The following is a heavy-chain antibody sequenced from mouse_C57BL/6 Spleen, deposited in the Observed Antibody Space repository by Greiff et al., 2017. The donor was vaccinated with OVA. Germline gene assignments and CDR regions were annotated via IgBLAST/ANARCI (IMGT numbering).Heavy chain of an antibody. CDR3: ASQGALYYNYGWFAY. CDR1: GYAFSSSW. Sequence: QVQLKESGPELVKPGASVKISCKASGYAFSSSWMNWVKQRPGKGLEWIGRIYPGDGDTNYNGQFKGKATLTDDKSSSTAYMQRSSLASEDSAVNFCASQGALYYNYGWFAYWGQGTLVTVSA. D-gene: IGHD2-4*01. CDR2: IYPGDGDT. V-gene: IGHV1-82*01. J-gene: IGHJ3*01.